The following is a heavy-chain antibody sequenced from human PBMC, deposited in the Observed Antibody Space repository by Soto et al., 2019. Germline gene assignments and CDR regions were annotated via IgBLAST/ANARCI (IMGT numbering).Heavy chain of an antibody. CDR3: ARGGWTTYYSPFFDY. J-gene: IGHJ4*02. CDR2: IYWDDDK. CDR1: GFSLSTSGVG. D-gene: IGHD3-10*01. V-gene: IGHV2-5*02. Sequence: QITLKESGPTLVKPTQTLRLTCTFSGFSLSTSGVGVGWICQPPGKALEWLALIYWDDDKRYRPSLKSRLTITKDTSKNQVVLTLTKLDTVDTATYYCARGGWTTYYSPFFDYWGQGTLVTVSS.